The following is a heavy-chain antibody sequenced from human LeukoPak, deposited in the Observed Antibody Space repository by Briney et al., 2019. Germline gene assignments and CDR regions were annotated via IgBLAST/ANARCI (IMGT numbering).Heavy chain of an antibody. V-gene: IGHV3-30-3*01. CDR3: ARVFLRGYYDSWSGFGIFDY. J-gene: IGHJ4*02. CDR1: GFTFSSYA. Sequence: PGGSLRLSCAASGFTFSSYAMHWVRQAPGKGLEWVALISDDGSNKYYADSVKGRFTISRDNSKNTLYLQMNSLRAEDTAVYYCARVFLRGYYDSWSGFGIFDYWGQGTLVTVSS. D-gene: IGHD3-3*01. CDR2: ISDDGSNK.